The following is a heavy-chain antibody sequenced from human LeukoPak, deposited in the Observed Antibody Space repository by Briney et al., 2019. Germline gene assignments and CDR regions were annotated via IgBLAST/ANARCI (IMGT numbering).Heavy chain of an antibody. V-gene: IGHV3-49*03. Sequence: GGSLRLXCTASGFTFGDYAMSWFRQAPGKGLEWVGFIRSKDYGGTTEYAASVKGRFTISRDDSKSIAYLQMNSLKTEDTAVYYCTRDSPSITMIVVAPYWGQGTLVTVSS. CDR1: GFTFGDYA. CDR2: IRSKDYGGTT. CDR3: TRDSPSITMIVVAPY. D-gene: IGHD3-22*01. J-gene: IGHJ4*02.